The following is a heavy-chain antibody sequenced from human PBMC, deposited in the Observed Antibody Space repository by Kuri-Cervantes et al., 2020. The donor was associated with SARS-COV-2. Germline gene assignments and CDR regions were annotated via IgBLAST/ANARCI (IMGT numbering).Heavy chain of an antibody. V-gene: IGHV4-39*01. CDR1: GGSISSNSYY. Sequence: GSLRLSCTVSGGSISSNSYYWGWIRQPPGKGLEWIGSIYYSGSTYYNPSLKSRVTISVDTSKNQFSLKLSSVTAADTAVYYCARHTAVGATKGDAFDIWGQGTMVTVSS. J-gene: IGHJ3*02. D-gene: IGHD1-26*01. CDR2: IYYSGST. CDR3: ARHTAVGATKGDAFDI.